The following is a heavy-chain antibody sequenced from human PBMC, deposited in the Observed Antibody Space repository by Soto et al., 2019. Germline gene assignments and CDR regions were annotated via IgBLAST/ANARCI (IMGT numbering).Heavy chain of an antibody. D-gene: IGHD3-22*01. CDR3: ARGGRAGDSSGYYSKYYYYYYGMDV. Sequence: SETLSLTGAVYGGSFSGYYWSWIRQPPGKWLEWIGEINHSASTNYNPSLKSRVTISVDTSKNQFSLKLSSVTAADTPVDYCARGGRAGDSSGYYSKYYYYYYGMDVCGQGTTVTVSS. CDR2: INHSAST. V-gene: IGHV4-34*01. CDR1: GGSFSGYY. J-gene: IGHJ6*02.